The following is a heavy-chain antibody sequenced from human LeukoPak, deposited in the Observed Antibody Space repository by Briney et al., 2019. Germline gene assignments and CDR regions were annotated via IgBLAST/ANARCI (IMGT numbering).Heavy chain of an antibody. Sequence: GASVKVSCKASGYTFTTYHIHWVRLAPGQGLEWLGTIIPSNGDTSYAQSFQGRVTMTRNTSTTTVYMDLSSLKSDDTAVYYCARTTPVITHPFDPWGKGTQVIVSS. CDR1: GYTFTTYH. V-gene: IGHV1-46*01. J-gene: IGHJ5*02. CDR2: IIPSNGDT. CDR3: ARTTPVITHPFDP. D-gene: IGHD4-23*01.